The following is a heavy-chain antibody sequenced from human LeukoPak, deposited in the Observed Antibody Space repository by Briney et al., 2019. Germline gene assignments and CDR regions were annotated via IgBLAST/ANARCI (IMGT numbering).Heavy chain of an antibody. CDR2: ISPNSGGT. CDR3: ARELGGNAFDV. D-gene: IGHD3-16*01. CDR1: GYTFSDNH. V-gene: IGHV1-2*02. J-gene: IGHJ3*01. Sequence: ASVKVPCKASGYTFSDNHMYWIRQAPGQGLECMGWISPNSGGTNYAQKFQGRITMTGDTSISTGYMELSSLRSDDTAVYYCARELGGNAFDVWGQGTMVTVSS.